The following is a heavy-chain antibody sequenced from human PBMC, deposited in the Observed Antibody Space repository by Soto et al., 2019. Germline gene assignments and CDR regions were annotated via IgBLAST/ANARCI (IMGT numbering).Heavy chain of an antibody. J-gene: IGHJ6*02. Sequence: QVQLVQSGAEVKEPGDSVRVSCEASGCTFTAYYIHWVRQAPGQGLEWMGWINPKFGDTTYEQDFQGRVSMTRDMSISTVYMELSRLTSDDTAIYYCARNMDYYYGRGSGNGHGAWGQGTTVTVFS. D-gene: IGHD3-10*02. CDR3: ARNMDYYYGRGSGNGHGA. CDR1: GCTFTAYY. V-gene: IGHV1-2*02. CDR2: INPKFGDT.